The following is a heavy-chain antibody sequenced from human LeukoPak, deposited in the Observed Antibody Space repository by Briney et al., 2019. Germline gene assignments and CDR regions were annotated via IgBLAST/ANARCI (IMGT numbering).Heavy chain of an antibody. CDR1: GFTFSSYA. D-gene: IGHD6-13*01. J-gene: IGHJ4*02. V-gene: IGHV3-33*08. CDR3: ARDPGIAAAGTAFDY. CDR2: IWYDGSNK. Sequence: PGGSLRLSCAASGFTFSSYAMHWVRQAPGKGLEWVAVIWYDGSNKYYADSVKGRFTISRDNSKNTLYLQMNSLRAEDTAVYYCARDPGIAAAGTAFDYWGQGTLVTVSS.